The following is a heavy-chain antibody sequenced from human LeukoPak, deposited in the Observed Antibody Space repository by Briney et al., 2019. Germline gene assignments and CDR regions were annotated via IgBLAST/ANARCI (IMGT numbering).Heavy chain of an antibody. Sequence: GGSLRLSCAASAFTFSASSMAWFRQTPGAGLEWVSSINSAGTGTYYTDSVKGRFTVSRDNSQNTLYLQLNSLRAEDTAIYYFVKYIHNVLAVFDPWGQGALVTVSS. CDR1: AFTFSASS. J-gene: IGHJ5*02. CDR2: INSAGTGT. V-gene: IGHV3-23*01. D-gene: IGHD1-1*01. CDR3: VKYIHNVLAVFDP.